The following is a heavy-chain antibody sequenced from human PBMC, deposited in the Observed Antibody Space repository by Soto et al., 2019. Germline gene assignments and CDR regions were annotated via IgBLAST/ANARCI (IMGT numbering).Heavy chain of an antibody. CDR3: IRAQYYYDSSGRYYFDC. CDR1: GFTFSSYW. V-gene: IGHV3-74*01. J-gene: IGHJ4*02. D-gene: IGHD3-22*01. Sequence: PGGSLRLSCAASGFTFSSYWMHWVRQAPGKGLEWVSHINSDGGSTTYADFAKGRFTISRDNAKNTLYLQMNSLRAEDTAVYYCIRAQYYYDSSGRYYFDCWGQGILVTVSS. CDR2: INSDGGST.